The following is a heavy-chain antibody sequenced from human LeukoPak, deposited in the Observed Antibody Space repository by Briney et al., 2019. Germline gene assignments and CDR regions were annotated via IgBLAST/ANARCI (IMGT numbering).Heavy chain of an antibody. Sequence: SVKVSCKASGGTFSSYAISWVRQAPGQGLEWMGRIIPIFGTANYAQKFQGRVTITTDESTSTAYMELSSLRSEDTSVYYCAREGIAAAGRRTLDYWCQGTLVTVSS. V-gene: IGHV1-69*05. CDR3: AREGIAAAGRRTLDY. CDR2: IIPIFGTA. CDR1: GGTFSSYA. D-gene: IGHD6-13*01. J-gene: IGHJ4*02.